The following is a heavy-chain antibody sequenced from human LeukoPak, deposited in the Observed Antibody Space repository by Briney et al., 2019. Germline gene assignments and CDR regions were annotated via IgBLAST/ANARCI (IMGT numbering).Heavy chain of an antibody. CDR1: GFTFSYYD. Sequence: GGSLRLSCAASGFTFSYYDMHWVRQAPGKGLEWVAVISSDGNNKYYADSVKDRFTNSRDNSKNTLYLQMNSLRAEDTAVYYCARGYYYGSGNPYYYYGMDVWGQGTTVTVSS. CDR2: ISSDGNNK. V-gene: IGHV3-30-3*01. D-gene: IGHD3-10*01. CDR3: ARGYYYGSGNPYYYYGMDV. J-gene: IGHJ6*02.